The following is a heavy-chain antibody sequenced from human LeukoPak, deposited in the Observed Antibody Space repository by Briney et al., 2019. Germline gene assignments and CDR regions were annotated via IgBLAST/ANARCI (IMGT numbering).Heavy chain of an antibody. CDR2: INPNSGGT. D-gene: IGHD3-22*01. J-gene: IGHJ4*02. CDR1: GYTFTSYG. Sequence: ASVKVSCKASGYTFTSYGISWVRQAPGQGLEWMGWINPNSGGTNYAQKFQGRVTMTRDTSISTAYMELSRLRSDDTAVYYCASLDSSGSDGYWGQGTLVTVSS. CDR3: ASLDSSGSDGY. V-gene: IGHV1-2*02.